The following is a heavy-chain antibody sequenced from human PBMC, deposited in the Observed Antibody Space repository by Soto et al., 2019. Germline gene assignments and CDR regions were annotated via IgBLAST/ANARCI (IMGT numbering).Heavy chain of an antibody. J-gene: IGHJ4*02. D-gene: IGHD3-3*01. Sequence: QMHLVESGGGVVQPGRSLTLSCVASGFTFTSYCIHWVRQAPGKGLEWVAVIWYDGSNKYYGDSVKGRFSISRDNSKNTVYLQMNSLRAEDTAVYYCARDRRFLEWLDYWGQGTLVSVSS. V-gene: IGHV3-33*01. CDR3: ARDRRFLEWLDY. CDR2: IWYDGSNK. CDR1: GFTFTSYC.